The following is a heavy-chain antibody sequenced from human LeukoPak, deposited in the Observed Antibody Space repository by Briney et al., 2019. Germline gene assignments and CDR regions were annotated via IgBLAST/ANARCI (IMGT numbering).Heavy chain of an antibody. CDR1: GGSISGSSYY. D-gene: IGHD2-2*01. V-gene: IGHV4-39*01. CDR2: IHYTGST. Sequence: SETLSLTCTVSGGSISGSSYYWGWIRQPPGKGLEWIGSIHYTGSTYYKPSLKSRVTISVDTSKNQFSLKLTSVAAADTAVYYCARPPGFSTSFWDWGQGTLVTVSS. CDR3: ARPPGFSTSFWD. J-gene: IGHJ4*02.